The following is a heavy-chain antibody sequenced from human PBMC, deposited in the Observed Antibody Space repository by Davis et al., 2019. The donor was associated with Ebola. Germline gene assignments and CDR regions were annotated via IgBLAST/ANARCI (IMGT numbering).Heavy chain of an antibody. V-gene: IGHV1-18*04. CDR1: GYTFTGYY. CDR3: ARSITMVQAYNWFDP. D-gene: IGHD3-10*01. Sequence: ASVKVSCKASGYTFTGYYMHWVRQAPGQGLEWMGWINPNSGNTNYAQKLQGRVTMTTDTSTSTAYMELRSLRSDDTAVYYCARSITMVQAYNWFDPWGQGTLVTVSS. CDR2: INPNSGNT. J-gene: IGHJ5*02.